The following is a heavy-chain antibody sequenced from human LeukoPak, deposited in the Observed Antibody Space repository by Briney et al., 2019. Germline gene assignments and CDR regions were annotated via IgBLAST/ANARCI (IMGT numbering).Heavy chain of an antibody. Sequence: GGSLRLSCAASGLTFRSYAMTWVRQAPGKGLEWVSTISGSGDTTYFADSVRGPFTISRDNSKNRLYLQMNSLRDEDTALYYCAKDRGYNYPFRYFDYWGQGTLITVSS. D-gene: IGHD5-24*01. CDR1: GLTFRSYA. V-gene: IGHV3-23*01. CDR3: AKDRGYNYPFRYFDY. J-gene: IGHJ4*02. CDR2: ISGSGDTT.